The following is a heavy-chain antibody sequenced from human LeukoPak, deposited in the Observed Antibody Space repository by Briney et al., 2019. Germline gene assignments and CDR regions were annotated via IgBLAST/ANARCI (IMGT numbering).Heavy chain of an antibody. CDR1: GRPISRYC. J-gene: IGHJ5*02. D-gene: IGHD2-21*01. CDR2: IFTSGRT. Sequence: SETLSLTCTVSGRPISRYCWSWVRQPPGKGPEWIGYIFTSGRTDYNPSLKSRVTMSVDTSKNQLSMELRFLTAADTAVYYCATSHDVKTAPYDLWGQGTLVTVSS. CDR3: ATSHDVKTAPYDL. V-gene: IGHV4-4*09.